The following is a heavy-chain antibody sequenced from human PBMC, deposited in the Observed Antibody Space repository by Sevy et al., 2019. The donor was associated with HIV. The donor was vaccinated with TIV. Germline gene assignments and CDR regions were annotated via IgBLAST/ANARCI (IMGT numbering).Heavy chain of an antibody. CDR1: GFTFSNYA. CDR3: AKNENFWSRYLAMDV. V-gene: IGHV3-23*01. D-gene: IGHD3-3*01. CDR2: ISGSGDNT. J-gene: IGHJ6*02. Sequence: GGSLRLSCAASGFTFSNYAMNWVRQTPGKGLEWVSAISGSGDNTYYVDSVKGRFTISRDISYNTLTLQMSSLRAEDTAVYYCAKNENFWSRYLAMDVWRQGTTVTVSS.